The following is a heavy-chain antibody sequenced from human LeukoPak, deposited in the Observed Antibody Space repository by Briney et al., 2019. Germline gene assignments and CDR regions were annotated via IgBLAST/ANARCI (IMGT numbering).Heavy chain of an antibody. CDR1: GGTFSSYA. Sequence: GASVKVSCKASGGTFSSYAISWVRQAPGQGLEWMGGIIPIFGTANYAQKFQGRVTITADESTSTAYMELSSLRSEDTAVYYCARVFRYCSSTSCYRYGMDVWGQGTTVTVSS. CDR2: IIPIFGTA. CDR3: ARVFRYCSSTSCYRYGMDV. V-gene: IGHV1-69*13. J-gene: IGHJ6*02. D-gene: IGHD2-2*01.